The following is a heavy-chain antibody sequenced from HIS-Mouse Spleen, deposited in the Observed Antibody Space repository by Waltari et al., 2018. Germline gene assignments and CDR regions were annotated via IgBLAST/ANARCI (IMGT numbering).Heavy chain of an antibody. CDR3: ARDLGNWFDP. V-gene: IGHV3-48*01. J-gene: IGHJ5*02. CDR2: ISSSSSTI. CDR1: GFPFSSYS. Sequence: EVQLVESGGGLVQPGGSLRLSCAASGFPFSSYSMHWVRQAPGKGLEWVSYISSSSSTIYYADSVKGRFTISRDNAKNSLYLQMNSLRAEDTAVYYCARDLGNWFDPWGQGTLVTVSS.